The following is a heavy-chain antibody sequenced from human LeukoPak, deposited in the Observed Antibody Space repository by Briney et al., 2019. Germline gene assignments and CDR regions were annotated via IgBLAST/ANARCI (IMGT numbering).Heavy chain of an antibody. D-gene: IGHD2-2*01. V-gene: IGHV3-30*02. CDR3: AKDRGSSTSCYFQH. CDR2: IRYDGSNK. Sequence: GRSLRLSCAASGFTFSSYGMHWVRQAPGKGLEWVAFIRYDGSNKYYADSVKGRFTISRDNSKNTLYLQMNSLRAEDTAVYYCAKDRGSSTSCYFQHWGQGTLVTVSS. CDR1: GFTFSSYG. J-gene: IGHJ1*01.